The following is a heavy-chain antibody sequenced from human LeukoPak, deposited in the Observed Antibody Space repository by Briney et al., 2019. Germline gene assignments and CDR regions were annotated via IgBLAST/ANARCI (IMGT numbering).Heavy chain of an antibody. Sequence: GGSLRLSCTASGFNFGDYAMSWFRQAPEKGLEGVGFITNKAFGGTAEYAASVKGRFTISRDDSRSIAYLQMDNLRTEDTGVYYCTRDEYGVGSNFFDYWGQGTLVTVST. V-gene: IGHV3-49*03. CDR1: GFNFGDYA. D-gene: IGHD2-8*01. CDR3: TRDEYGVGSNFFDY. CDR2: ITNKAFGGTA. J-gene: IGHJ4*02.